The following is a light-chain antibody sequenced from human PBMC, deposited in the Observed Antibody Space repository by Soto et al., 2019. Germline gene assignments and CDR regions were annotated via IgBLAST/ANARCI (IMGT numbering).Light chain of an antibody. V-gene: IGKV3-11*01. CDR2: EAS. Sequence: SVLTQSPATLSLTPGERATLSCRASQSVSSYLAWYQQKPGQAPRLLMYEASTRATGIPARFSGGGSGTDFTLTISSLEPEDFAVYYCQQRSDWPWTFGQGTKVDIK. CDR1: QSVSSY. CDR3: QQRSDWPWT. J-gene: IGKJ1*01.